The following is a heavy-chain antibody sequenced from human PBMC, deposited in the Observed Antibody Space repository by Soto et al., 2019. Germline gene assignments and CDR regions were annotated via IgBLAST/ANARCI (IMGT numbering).Heavy chain of an antibody. CDR3: AKRSSSSTFDY. Sequence: EVQLLESGGGLVQPGESLRLSCAASGFTFSSYAMSWIRQAPGTGLGWVSVISGSDDSTYYADSVKGRFTISRDNSKNTLYLQMNSVRAEDTAVYYCAKRSSSSTFDYWGQGTLVTVSS. J-gene: IGHJ4*02. D-gene: IGHD6-6*01. CDR2: ISGSDDST. V-gene: IGHV3-23*01. CDR1: GFTFSSYA.